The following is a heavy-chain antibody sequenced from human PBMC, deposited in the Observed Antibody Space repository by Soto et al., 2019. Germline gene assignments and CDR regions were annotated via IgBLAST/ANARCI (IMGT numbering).Heavy chain of an antibody. CDR3: AKDNCSGGSCYTRYFDL. Sequence: QVQLVESGGGVVQPGRSLRLSCAASGFTFSSYGVHWVRQAPGKGLEWVAIISYDGSNKYYSDYVKGRFTISRDNSKNTLYLQMNSLRAEDTAVYYCAKDNCSGGSCYTRYFDLWGRGTLVTVSS. D-gene: IGHD2-15*01. J-gene: IGHJ2*01. V-gene: IGHV3-30*18. CDR2: ISYDGSNK. CDR1: GFTFSSYG.